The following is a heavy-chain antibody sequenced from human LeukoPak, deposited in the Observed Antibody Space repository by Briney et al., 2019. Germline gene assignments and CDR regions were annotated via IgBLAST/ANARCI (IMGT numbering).Heavy chain of an antibody. Sequence: PGGSLRLSCTASGFTFNNFWMHWVRQTPGKGLVWVSRISKDGSTTNYADSVKGRFAISRDNSKNTLYLQMNSLRAEDTAVYYCAGGVLGTFDYWGQGTLVTVSS. J-gene: IGHJ4*02. CDR1: GFTFNNFW. CDR2: ISKDGSTT. D-gene: IGHD3-16*01. V-gene: IGHV3-74*01. CDR3: AGGVLGTFDY.